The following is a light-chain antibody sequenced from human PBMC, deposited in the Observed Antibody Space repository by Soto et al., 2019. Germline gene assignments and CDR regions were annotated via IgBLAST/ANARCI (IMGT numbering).Light chain of an antibody. J-gene: IGKJ5*01. CDR2: DAS. CDR3: QQSYSTIT. V-gene: IGKV1-39*01. Sequence: DIQMTQCPSSLSASVVDRVTITCQASQDISNYLNWYQQKPGKAPKLLIYDASNLETGVPSRFSGSGSGTDFTLTISSLQPEDFATYYCQQSYSTITFGQGTRLEI. CDR1: QDISNY.